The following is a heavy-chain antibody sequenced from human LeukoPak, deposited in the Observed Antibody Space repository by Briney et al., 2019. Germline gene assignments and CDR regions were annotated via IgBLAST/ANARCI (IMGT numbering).Heavy chain of an antibody. CDR2: IIPIFGTA. D-gene: IGHD4-17*01. V-gene: IGHV1-69*05. J-gene: IGHJ4*02. CDR1: GGTFSGYA. Sequence: ASVKVSCKASGGTFSGYAISWVRQAPGQGLEWMGGIIPIFGTANYAQKFQGRVTITTDESTSTAYMELSSLRSEDTAVYYCAGDYGDYASPYFYWGQGTLVTVSS. CDR3: AGDYGDYASPYFY.